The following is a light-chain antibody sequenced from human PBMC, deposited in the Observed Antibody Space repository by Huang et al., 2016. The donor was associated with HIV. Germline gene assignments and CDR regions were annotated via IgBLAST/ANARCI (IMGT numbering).Light chain of an antibody. V-gene: IGKV1-5*03. CDR1: QSIGTW. CDR3: QHYNSFPWT. CDR2: EAS. J-gene: IGKJ1*01. Sequence: DIQMTQSSATLSASVGDRVIITCRASQSIGTWLAWDQQKPGKAPNLLIYEASTLESGVPSRFSGGGSGTEFTLTINSLQPDDFATYYCQHYNSFPWTFGQGTKVEV.